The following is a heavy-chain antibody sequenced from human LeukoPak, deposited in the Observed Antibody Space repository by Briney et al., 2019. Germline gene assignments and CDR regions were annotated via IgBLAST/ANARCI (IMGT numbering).Heavy chain of an antibody. CDR2: IYYSGST. CDR3: VSVRGNKKYYFDY. J-gene: IGHJ4*02. Sequence: SETLSLTCTVSGGSISSSSYYWGWIRQPPGTGLEWLGSIYYSGSTYYNPSLKSRVTISVDTSKNQFSLKLSSVTAADTAVYYCVSVRGNKKYYFDYWGQGTLVTVSS. V-gene: IGHV4-39*07. CDR1: GGSISSSSYY. D-gene: IGHD3-10*01.